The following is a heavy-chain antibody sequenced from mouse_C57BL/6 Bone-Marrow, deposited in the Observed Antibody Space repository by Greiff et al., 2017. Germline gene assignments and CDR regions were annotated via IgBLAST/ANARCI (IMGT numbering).Heavy chain of an antibody. Sequence: QVQLQQSGAELARPGASVKLSCKASGYTFTSYGISWVKQRTGQGLEWIGEIYPRSGNTYYNEKFKGKATLTADKSSSTAYMGLRSLTSEDSAGYFCAREYDYGSSYWGQGTLVTVSA. D-gene: IGHD2-4*01. CDR3: AREYDYGSSY. J-gene: IGHJ3*01. CDR1: GYTFTSYG. V-gene: IGHV1-81*01. CDR2: IYPRSGNT.